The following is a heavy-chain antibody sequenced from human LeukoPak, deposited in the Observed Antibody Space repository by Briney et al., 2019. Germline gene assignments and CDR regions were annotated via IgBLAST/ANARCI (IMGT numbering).Heavy chain of an antibody. J-gene: IGHJ4*02. CDR2: IYYSGST. CDR1: GGSVSSGSYY. V-gene: IGHV4-61*01. D-gene: IGHD3-10*01. Sequence: SETLSLTCTVSGGSVSSGSYYWSWIRQPPGKGLEWIGYIYYSGSTDYNPSLKSRVTISVDTSKNQFPLKLSSVTAADTAVYYCARGAYYYGSGMSDYWGQGTLVTVSS. CDR3: ARGAYYYGSGMSDY.